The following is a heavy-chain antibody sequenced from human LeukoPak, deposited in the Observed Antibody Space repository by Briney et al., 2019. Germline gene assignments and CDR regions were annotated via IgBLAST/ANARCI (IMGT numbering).Heavy chain of an antibody. D-gene: IGHD3-22*01. Sequence: GASVKVSCKVSGHTLTELSMHWVRQAPGKGLEWMGGFDPEDGETIYAQKFQGRVTMTEDTSTDTAYMELSSLRSEDTAVYYCATDLRYYYDSSGYYQPSPRNLFDYWGQGTLVTVSS. CDR2: FDPEDGET. J-gene: IGHJ4*02. CDR3: ATDLRYYYDSSGYYQPSPRNLFDY. V-gene: IGHV1-24*01. CDR1: GHTLTELS.